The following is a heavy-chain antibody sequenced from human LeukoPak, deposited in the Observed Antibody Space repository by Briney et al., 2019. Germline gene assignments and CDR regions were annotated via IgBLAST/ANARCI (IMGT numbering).Heavy chain of an antibody. CDR1: GGSFSGYY. D-gene: IGHD6-13*01. CDR3: ARRSLAAVDY. J-gene: IGHJ4*02. Sequence: SETLSLTCAVYGGSFSGYYWSWIRQPPGKGLEWIGEINHSGSTNYNPSLKSRVTISVDTSKNQFSLKLSSVTAEDTAVYYCARRSLAAVDYWGQGTLVTVSS. CDR2: INHSGST. V-gene: IGHV4-34*01.